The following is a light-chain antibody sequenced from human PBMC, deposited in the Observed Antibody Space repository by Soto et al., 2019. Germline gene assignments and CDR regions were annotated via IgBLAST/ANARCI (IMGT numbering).Light chain of an antibody. CDR1: QSVSSN. V-gene: IGKV3-15*01. CDR3: QQYNNWPET. Sequence: ELVLTQSPAALSVSSGARATLSCRASQSVSSNLAWYQQKPGQAPRLLIYGASTRATGIPARFSGSGSGTEFTLTISSLQSEEFAVYYCQQYNNWPETFGQGTKVDIK. J-gene: IGKJ1*01. CDR2: GAS.